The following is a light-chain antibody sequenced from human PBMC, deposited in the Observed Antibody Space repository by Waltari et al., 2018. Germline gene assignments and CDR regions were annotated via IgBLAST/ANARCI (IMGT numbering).Light chain of an antibody. J-gene: IGLJ2*01. V-gene: IGLV1-47*01. CDR2: KNN. CDR3: TAWDVSLSSMI. Sequence: QSVLTQPPSASGSPGQTVTISCSGTRSNIGDNYVYWYQQVPPTAPRLLIYKNNQRPSGVTYLFSGSKSGTSATLAISALRSEDAATYYCTAWDVSLSSMIFGGGTKVTVL. CDR1: RSNIGDNY.